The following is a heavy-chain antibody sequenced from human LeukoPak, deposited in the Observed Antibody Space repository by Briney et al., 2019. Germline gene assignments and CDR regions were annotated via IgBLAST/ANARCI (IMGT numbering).Heavy chain of an antibody. Sequence: GGSLRLSCAASGFTFSSYEMNWVRQAPGKGLEWVSYISSSGSTKYYADSVKGQFTISRDNAKNSLYLQMNSLRAEDTAVYYCARDGGYSYGKKGCFEKWGQGTLVTVSS. V-gene: IGHV3-48*03. D-gene: IGHD5-18*01. CDR3: ARDGGYSYGKKGCFEK. CDR1: GFTFSSYE. CDR2: ISSSGSTK. J-gene: IGHJ4*02.